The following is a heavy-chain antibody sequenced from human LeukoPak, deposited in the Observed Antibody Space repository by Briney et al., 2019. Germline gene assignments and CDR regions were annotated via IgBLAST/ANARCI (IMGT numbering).Heavy chain of an antibody. CDR2: LYNGGGA. D-gene: IGHD6-19*01. J-gene: IGHJ4*02. CDR1: GFTVSSNS. V-gene: IGHV3-66*04. Sequence: QPGGSLRLSCAASGFTVSSNSMTWVRQAPGKGLEWGSILYNGGGANYADSGKGGFTICRDNSRKKLFLQMNSLRDEDTAVYYCARRDTTGWFHHFDYWGQGTLVTVSS. CDR3: ARRDTTGWFHHFDY.